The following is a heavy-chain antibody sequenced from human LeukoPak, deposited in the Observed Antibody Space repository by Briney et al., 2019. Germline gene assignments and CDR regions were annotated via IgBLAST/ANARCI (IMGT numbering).Heavy chain of an antibody. V-gene: IGHV1-69*05. CDR3: ASAILDGYNDMYFDY. CDR1: GGTFSGYA. Sequence: SVKVSCKASGGTFSGYAISWVRQAPGQGLEWMGRIIPIFGTANYAQKFQGRVTITTDESTSTAYMELSSLRSEDTAVYYCASAILDGYNDMYFDYWGQGTLVTVSS. CDR2: IIPIFGTA. D-gene: IGHD5-24*01. J-gene: IGHJ4*02.